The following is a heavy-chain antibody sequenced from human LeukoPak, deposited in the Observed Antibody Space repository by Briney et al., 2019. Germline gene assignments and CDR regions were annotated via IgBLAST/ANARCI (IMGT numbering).Heavy chain of an antibody. V-gene: IGHV4-34*01. J-gene: IGHJ3*02. Sequence: PSETLSLTCAVYGGSFSGYYWSWIRQPPGKGLEWIGEINHSGSTNYNPSLKSRVTISVDTSKNQFSLKLSSVTAADTAVYYCARTTLLWFGELRSAFDIWGQGTMVTVSS. CDR1: GGSFSGYY. D-gene: IGHD3-10*01. CDR2: INHSGST. CDR3: ARTTLLWFGELRSAFDI.